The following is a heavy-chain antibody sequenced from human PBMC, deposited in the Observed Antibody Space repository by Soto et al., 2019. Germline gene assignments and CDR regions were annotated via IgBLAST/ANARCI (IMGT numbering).Heavy chain of an antibody. CDR3: ARRSYGSGVNL. CDR2: IFYSGGT. V-gene: IGHV4-39*01. J-gene: IGHJ5*02. CDR1: GGSISSSGHY. Sequence: QLQLQESGPGLVKPSEALSLTCTVSGGSISSSGHYWGWIRQTPGKGLEWIGNIFYSGGTHYNASFRSRVSISVDSSKHQLSLKVTSVTAADTAVYYCARRSYGSGVNLWGRGTLVTVSS. D-gene: IGHD3-10*01.